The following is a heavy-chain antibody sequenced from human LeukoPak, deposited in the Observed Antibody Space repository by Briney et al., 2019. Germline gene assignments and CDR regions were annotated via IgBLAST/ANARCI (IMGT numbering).Heavy chain of an antibody. J-gene: IGHJ4*02. CDR1: GGSISSSNW. V-gene: IGHV4-4*02. CDR3: ARRGSYAGSYYIDY. CDR2: ISYSGIT. Sequence: SETLSLTCAVSGGSISSSNWWSWIRQPPGKGLEYIGSISYSGITSYNPSLKSRVTISLDTSKNQFFLKLSSVTAADTAIYYCARRGSYAGSYYIDYWGQGTLVTVSS. D-gene: IGHD1-26*01.